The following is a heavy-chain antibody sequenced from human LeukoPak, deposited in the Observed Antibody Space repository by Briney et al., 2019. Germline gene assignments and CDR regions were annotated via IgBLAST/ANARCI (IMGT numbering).Heavy chain of an antibody. Sequence: ASVKVSCKASGYTFTGYYMHWVRQAPGQGLEWMGWINPNSGGTNYAQKFQGRVTMTRDTSISTAYMELSSLRSEDTAVYYCARVGAGKDYYDSSGFFSDWGQGTLVTVSS. CDR1: GYTFTGYY. J-gene: IGHJ4*02. D-gene: IGHD3-22*01. V-gene: IGHV1-2*02. CDR3: ARVGAGKDYYDSSGFFSD. CDR2: INPNSGGT.